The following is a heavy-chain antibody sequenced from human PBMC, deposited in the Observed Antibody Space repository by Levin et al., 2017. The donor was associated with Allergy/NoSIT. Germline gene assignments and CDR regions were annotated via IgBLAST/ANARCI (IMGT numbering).Heavy chain of an antibody. D-gene: IGHD1-14*01. V-gene: IGHV3-21*01. CDR3: ARDRTARNDAFDI. J-gene: IGHJ3*02. CDR2: ISSSSSYI. Sequence: GESLKISCAASGFTFSSYSMNWVRQAPGKGLEWVSSISSSSSYIYYADSVKGRFTISRDNAKNSLYLQMNSLRAEDTAVYYCARDRTARNDAFDIWGQGTMVTVSS. CDR1: GFTFSSYS.